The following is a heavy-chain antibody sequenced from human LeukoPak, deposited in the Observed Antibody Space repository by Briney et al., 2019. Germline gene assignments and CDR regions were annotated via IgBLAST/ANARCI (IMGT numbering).Heavy chain of an antibody. Sequence: PSETLSLTCTVSGYSISSGYYWGWIRQPPGKGLEWIGSSYYSGDTYYNPSLQSRITISVDTSKNQFSLRLSSVTAADTAVYYCARESECSGGRCLDAFDIWGQGTMVTVSS. CDR2: SYYSGDT. V-gene: IGHV4-38-2*02. CDR1: GYSISSGYY. CDR3: ARESECSGGRCLDAFDI. J-gene: IGHJ3*02. D-gene: IGHD2-15*01.